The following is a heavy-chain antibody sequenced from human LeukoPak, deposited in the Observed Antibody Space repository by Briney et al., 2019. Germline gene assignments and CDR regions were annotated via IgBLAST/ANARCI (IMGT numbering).Heavy chain of an antibody. Sequence: GASVKVSCKASGYIFTGYFMHWVRQAPGQGLEWMGWINPNSGGANYAQKFQGRVTMTRDTSISTAYMELSSLRSDDTAVYYCARVKGSYSSSWYVPAYWGQGTLVTVSS. CDR2: INPNSGGA. D-gene: IGHD6-13*01. CDR3: ARVKGSYSSSWYVPAY. V-gene: IGHV1-2*02. J-gene: IGHJ4*02. CDR1: GYIFTGYF.